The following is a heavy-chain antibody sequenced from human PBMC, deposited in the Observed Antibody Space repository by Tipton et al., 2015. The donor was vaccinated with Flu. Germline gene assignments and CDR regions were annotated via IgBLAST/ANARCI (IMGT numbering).Heavy chain of an antibody. V-gene: IGHV4-38-2*02. CDR2: AHRSGNP. CDR3: ARDPSLGMPDYFDS. CDR1: GDSISSRYY. Sequence: TLSLTCAVSGDSISSRYYWGWIRQPPGGGLEWIGNAHRSGNPYYNPSLESRVTISVDTSMSQFSLQLTSVTAADTAVYYCARDPSLGMPDYFDSWGQGILVTASS. D-gene: IGHD2-2*01. J-gene: IGHJ4*02.